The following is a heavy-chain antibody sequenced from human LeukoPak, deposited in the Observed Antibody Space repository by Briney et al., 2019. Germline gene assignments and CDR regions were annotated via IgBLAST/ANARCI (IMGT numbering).Heavy chain of an antibody. CDR2: IYYSGST. CDR3: ARDPGSGWYYFDY. Sequence: SETLCLTCTVSGGSISSYYWSWIRQPPGKGLEWIGYIYYSGSTNYNPSLKSRVTISVDTSKNQFSLKLSSVTAADTAVYYCARDPGSGWYYFDYWGQGTLVTVSS. J-gene: IGHJ4*02. D-gene: IGHD6-19*01. CDR1: GGSISSYY. V-gene: IGHV4-59*01.